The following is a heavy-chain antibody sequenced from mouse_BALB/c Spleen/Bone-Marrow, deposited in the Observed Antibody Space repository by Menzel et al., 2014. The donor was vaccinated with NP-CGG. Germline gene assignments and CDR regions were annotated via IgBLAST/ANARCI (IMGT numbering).Heavy chain of an antibody. V-gene: IGHV1S56*01. Sequence: VQLHQSGPELVKPGASVRISCKASNYTFTTYYIYWVKQRPGQGLEWIGWIYPGNVNTKYNEKFKAKATLTADKSSSTSYMRPSSLNSEASAVYFCARSRSGSYYGYWGQGTPLIVSS. D-gene: IGHD1-1*01. J-gene: IGHJ2*01. CDR1: NYTFTTYY. CDR3: ARSRSGSYYGY. CDR2: IYPGNVNT.